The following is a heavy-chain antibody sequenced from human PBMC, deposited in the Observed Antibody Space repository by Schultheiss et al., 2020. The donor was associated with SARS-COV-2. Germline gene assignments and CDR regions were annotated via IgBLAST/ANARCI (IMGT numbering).Heavy chain of an antibody. D-gene: IGHD3-3*01. CDR2: TSYEGSNN. V-gene: IGHV3-30*18. Sequence: GGSLRLSCAASGFTFGRYAMHWVRQAPGKGLEWVAVTSYEGSNNYYADSVKGRFTISRDNSKNTVYLQMNSLKTEDSAAYYCAKDKKENEYWSGNYFYVMDVWGHGTTVTVSS. CDR1: GFTFGRYA. CDR3: AKDKKENEYWSGNYFYVMDV. J-gene: IGHJ6*02.